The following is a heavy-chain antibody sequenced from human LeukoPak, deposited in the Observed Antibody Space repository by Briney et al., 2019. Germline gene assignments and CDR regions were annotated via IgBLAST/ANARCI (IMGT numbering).Heavy chain of an antibody. D-gene: IGHD6-13*01. CDR1: GFTLSSNY. CDR2: IYGADAA. J-gene: IGHJ4*02. Sequence: GGSLRLSCAASGFTLSSNYMTCIRQAPGKGLEWVSLIYGADAAYYAESVRGRFMISRDNLKNTLFLQMNSLRVEDTAVYYCVTSTGQQFIPYDYWGQGTHVTVSS. CDR3: VTSTGQQFIPYDY. V-gene: IGHV3-66*02.